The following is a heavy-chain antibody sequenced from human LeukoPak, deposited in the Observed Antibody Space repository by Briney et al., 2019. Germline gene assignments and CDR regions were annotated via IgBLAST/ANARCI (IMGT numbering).Heavy chain of an antibody. CDR1: GYTFTSYG. CDR2: ISAYNGNT. Sequence: ASVKVSCKASGYTFTSYGISWVRQAPGQGLEWMGWISAYNGNTNYAQKLQGRVTMTTDTSTSTAYMDLRSLRSDDTAVYFCATSTGGYSDLYFHYWGQGTLVSVSS. CDR3: ATSTGGYSDLYFHY. J-gene: IGHJ4*02. V-gene: IGHV1-18*01. D-gene: IGHD3-22*01.